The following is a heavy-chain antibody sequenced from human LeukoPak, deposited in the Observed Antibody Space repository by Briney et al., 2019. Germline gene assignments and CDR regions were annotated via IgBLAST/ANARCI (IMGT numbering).Heavy chain of an antibody. V-gene: IGHV5-51*01. D-gene: IGHD6-13*01. CDR2: IYTGDSDT. CDR1: GYSFTNSY. CDR3: ARRRAATDDFDY. Sequence: GESLKISCKGSGYSFTNSYIGWVRQMPGKGLEWMGIIYTGDSDTRYSPSFQGQVTISADKSISTAYLQWSSLKASDAAMYYCARRRAATDDFDYWGQGTLVTVSS. J-gene: IGHJ4*02.